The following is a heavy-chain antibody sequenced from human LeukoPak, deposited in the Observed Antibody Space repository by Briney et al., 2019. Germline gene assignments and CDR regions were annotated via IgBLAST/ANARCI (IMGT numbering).Heavy chain of an antibody. Sequence: SETLSLTCTVSGGSISSGGYYWSWIRQHPGKGLEWIGYIYYSGSTNYNPSLKSRVTISIDTSKNQFSLKLSSVTAADTAVYYCARDLVTVTKGFDIWGQGTMVSVSS. CDR3: ARDLVTVTKGFDI. CDR1: GGSISSGGYY. V-gene: IGHV4-61*08. CDR2: IYYSGST. D-gene: IGHD4-17*01. J-gene: IGHJ3*02.